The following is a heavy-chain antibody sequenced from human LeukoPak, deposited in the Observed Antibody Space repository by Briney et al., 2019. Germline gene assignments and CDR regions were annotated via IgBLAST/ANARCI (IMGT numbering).Heavy chain of an antibody. D-gene: IGHD3-22*01. CDR1: GGSISSSSYY. V-gene: IGHV4-39*07. CDR2: IYYSGST. J-gene: IGHJ4*02. Sequence: SETLSLTCTVSGGSISSSSYYWGWIRQPPGKGLEWIESIYYSGSTYYNPSLKSRVTISVDTSKNQFSLKLSSVTAADTAVYYRAREPTSNYYDSSGLDWGQGTLVTVSS. CDR3: AREPTSNYYDSSGLD.